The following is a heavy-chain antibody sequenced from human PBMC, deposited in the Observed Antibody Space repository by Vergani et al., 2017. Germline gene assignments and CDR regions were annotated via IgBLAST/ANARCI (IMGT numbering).Heavy chain of an antibody. D-gene: IGHD6-13*01. CDR2: IKQDGSEK. Sequence: EVQLVESGGGLVQPGGSLRLSCAASGFTFSSYWMSWVRQAPGKGLEWVANIKQDGSEKYYVDSVKGRFTISRDNAKNSLYLQMNSLRAEDTAVYYCAKDHTAAGTSYFDYWGQGTLVTVSS. J-gene: IGHJ4*02. CDR1: GFTFSSYW. V-gene: IGHV3-7*03. CDR3: AKDHTAAGTSYFDY.